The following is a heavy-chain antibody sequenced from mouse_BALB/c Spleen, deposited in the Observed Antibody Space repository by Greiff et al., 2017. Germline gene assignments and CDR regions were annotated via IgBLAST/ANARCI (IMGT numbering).Heavy chain of an antibody. CDR2: INPSSGYT. V-gene: IGHV1-4*02. Sequence: QVQLQQSAAELARPGASVKMSCKASGYTFTSYTMHWVKQRPGQGLEWIGYINPSSGYTEYNQKFKDKTTLTADKSSSTAYMQLSSLTSEDSAVYYCARKAQGAMDDWGQGTSVTVSS. J-gene: IGHJ4*01. CDR3: ARKAQGAMDD. CDR1: GYTFTSYT. D-gene: IGHD3-1*01.